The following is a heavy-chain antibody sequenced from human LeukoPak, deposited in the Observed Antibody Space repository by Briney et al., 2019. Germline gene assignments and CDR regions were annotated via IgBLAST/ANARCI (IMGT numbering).Heavy chain of an antibody. CDR1: GFTFSSYE. V-gene: IGHV3-48*03. Sequence: PGGSLRLSCAASGFTFSSYEMNWVRPAPGKGLEWVSYISSSGSTIYYADSVKGRFTTSRDNAKNSLYLQMNSLRAEDTAVYYCARDAPNHDILTGYSPAPSPFDYWGQGTLVTVSS. D-gene: IGHD3-9*01. CDR3: ARDAPNHDILTGYSPAPSPFDY. J-gene: IGHJ4*02. CDR2: ISSSGSTI.